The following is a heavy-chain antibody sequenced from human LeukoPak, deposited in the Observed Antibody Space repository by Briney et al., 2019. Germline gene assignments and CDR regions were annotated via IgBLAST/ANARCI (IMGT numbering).Heavy chain of an antibody. V-gene: IGHV4-59*08. CDR1: GGSLNNNY. D-gene: IGHD6-19*01. Sequence: SETLSLTCTVSGGSLNNNYWSWVRQPPGKGLEWIGYISYSGSTNYNPSLESRATISVASSRNQFSLKVNSVTAADTAVYFCARHLSDRTTVAGEFDYWGQGILVTVSP. CDR3: ARHLSDRTTVAGEFDY. J-gene: IGHJ4*02. CDR2: ISYSGST.